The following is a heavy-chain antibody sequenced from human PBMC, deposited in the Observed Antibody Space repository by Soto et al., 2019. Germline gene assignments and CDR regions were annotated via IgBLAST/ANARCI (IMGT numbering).Heavy chain of an antibody. CDR2: TSAYNGNT. J-gene: IGHJ4*02. CDR1: GYTFTSYY. CDR3: ARDLPQVDS. Sequence: QVQLVQSGAEVKKPGASVNVSCKASGYTFTSYYISWVRQAPGQGLEWMGWTSAYNGNTHYAQKLEGRVTMTTDSPTSTAYMELRSLISDDTTVYYCARDLPQVDSWGQGTLITVSS. V-gene: IGHV1-18*01.